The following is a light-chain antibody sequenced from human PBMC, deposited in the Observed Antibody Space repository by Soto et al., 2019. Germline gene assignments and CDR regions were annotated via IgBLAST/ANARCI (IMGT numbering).Light chain of an antibody. Sequence: QSVLTQPPSASGTPGQRVSISCSGSSSNIGSNSVNWYQQLPGTAPKLLIYSNNQRPSGVPDRISGSRSGTSASLAISGLQSEDESDYYCAAWDDSLNGPVFGTGTKLT. CDR3: AAWDDSLNGPV. CDR2: SNN. CDR1: SSNIGSNS. V-gene: IGLV1-44*01. J-gene: IGLJ1*01.